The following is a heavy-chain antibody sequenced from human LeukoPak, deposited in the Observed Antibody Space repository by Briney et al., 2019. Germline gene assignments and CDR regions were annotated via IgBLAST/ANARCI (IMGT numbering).Heavy chain of an antibody. D-gene: IGHD4-23*01. V-gene: IGHV4-34*01. CDR2: INHSGST. J-gene: IGHJ4*02. CDR3: ARLHIYGGNSPYYFGY. Sequence: SETLSLTCAVYGGSFSGYYWSWIRQPPGKGLEWIGEINHSGSTNYNPSLKSRVTISVATSKHQFSLKLSAVTAADTAVYYRARLHIYGGNSPYYFGYWGQGTVVSVS. CDR1: GGSFSGYY.